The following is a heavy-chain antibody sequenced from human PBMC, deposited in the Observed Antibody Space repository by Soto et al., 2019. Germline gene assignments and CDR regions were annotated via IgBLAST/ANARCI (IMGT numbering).Heavy chain of an antibody. J-gene: IGHJ4*02. CDR2: IYWDDDK. V-gene: IGHV2-5*02. CDR1: GFSLTTSGVG. CDR3: AHRVLRTVFGLVTTTAIYFDF. D-gene: IGHD3-3*01. Sequence: QITLNESGPTVVRPTETLTLTCSFSGFSLTTSGVGVGWIRQSPGKAPEWLAVIYWDDDKRYSASLKSRLTLTKDTSKNQVVPTVSDLDPTDTATYYCAHRVLRTVFGLVTTTAIYFDFWGQGTPVAVSS.